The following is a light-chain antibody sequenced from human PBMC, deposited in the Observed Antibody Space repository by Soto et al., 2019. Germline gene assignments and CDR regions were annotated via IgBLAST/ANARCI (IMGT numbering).Light chain of an antibody. V-gene: IGLV2-14*01. Sequence: QSALTQPASVSGSPGQSITISCTGTSSDVGGYNYVSWYQQHPGKAPKLMIYEVSNRPSGVANRFSGSKSGNTASPPISGLHADDEADYYCCSYTGSSTLYVFGTGTKLTVL. J-gene: IGLJ1*01. CDR1: SSDVGGYNY. CDR3: CSYTGSSTLYV. CDR2: EVS.